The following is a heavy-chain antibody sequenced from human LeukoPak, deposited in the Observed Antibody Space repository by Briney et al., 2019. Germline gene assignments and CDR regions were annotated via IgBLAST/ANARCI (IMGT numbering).Heavy chain of an antibody. Sequence: SGTLSLTCTVSGASISSTTYYWSWIRQPPGKGLEWSTYIYYSGSTNYNPSLKSRVTISVDTTKNQFSLKLSSVTAADTAVYYCARVYYSNSYDYWYFDLWGRGTLVTVSS. CDR2: IYYSGST. CDR3: ARVYYSNSYDYWYFDL. V-gene: IGHV4-61*01. D-gene: IGHD6-13*01. CDR1: GASISSTTYY. J-gene: IGHJ2*01.